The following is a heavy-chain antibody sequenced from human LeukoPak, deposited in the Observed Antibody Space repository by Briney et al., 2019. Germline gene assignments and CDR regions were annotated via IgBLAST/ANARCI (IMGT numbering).Heavy chain of an antibody. CDR2: ISHDGSNK. CDR3: ARESAYGDGYSLKEFDY. V-gene: IGHV3-30-3*01. Sequence: PGGSLRLSCAASGFTFSSYAMHWVRQTPGKGLEWVAVISHDGSNKYYADSVKGRFTISRDNSKNTLNLQMNSLRTEDTAVYYCARESAYGDGYSLKEFDYWGQGTLVTVSS. CDR1: GFTFSSYA. D-gene: IGHD5-24*01. J-gene: IGHJ4*02.